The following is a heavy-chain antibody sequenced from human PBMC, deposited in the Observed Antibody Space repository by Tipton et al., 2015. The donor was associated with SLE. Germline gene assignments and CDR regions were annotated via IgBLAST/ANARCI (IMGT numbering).Heavy chain of an antibody. D-gene: IGHD7-27*01. CDR2: IYYSGST. Sequence: TLSLTCTVSGDSISNSTYYWGWIRQPPGKGLEWIGSIYYSGSTYYNPSLKSRVTISVDTSKNQFSLKLSSVTAADTAVYYCARPTGDNFDYWGQGILVTVSS. V-gene: IGHV4-39*01. J-gene: IGHJ4*02. CDR3: ARPTGDNFDY. CDR1: GDSISNSTYY.